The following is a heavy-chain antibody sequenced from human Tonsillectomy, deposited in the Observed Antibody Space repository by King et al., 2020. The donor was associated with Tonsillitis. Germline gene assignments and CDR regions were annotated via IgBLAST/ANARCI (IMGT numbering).Heavy chain of an antibody. CDR2: ISFDGNNE. Sequence: VQLVESGGGVVQPGRSLRLSCAASGFTFSAYAIQWVRQAPGKGLEWVAVISFDGNNEYYADSVKGRFTISRDNSKNILYLQLTSLRPEDTAVYYWARSRDDLYCTDGYCYTPLAFDLWGQGTLVTVSA. D-gene: IGHD2-8*01. CDR1: GFTFSAYA. CDR3: ARSRDDLYCTDGYCYTPLAFDL. V-gene: IGHV3-30-3*01. J-gene: IGHJ4*02.